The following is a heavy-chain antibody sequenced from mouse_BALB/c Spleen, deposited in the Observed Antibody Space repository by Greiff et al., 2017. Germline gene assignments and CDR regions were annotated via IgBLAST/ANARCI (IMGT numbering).Heavy chain of an antibody. V-gene: IGHV1-20*02. J-gene: IGHJ2*01. Sequence: VQLKESGPELVKTGASVKISCKASGYSFTGYFMNWVMQSHGKSLEWIGRINPYNGDTFYNQKFKGKATLTVDKSSSTAHMELRSLASEDSAVYYCARSITTVVAPLDYWGQGTTLTVSS. CDR3: ARSITTVVAPLDY. CDR1: GYSFTGYF. CDR2: INPYNGDT. D-gene: IGHD1-1*01.